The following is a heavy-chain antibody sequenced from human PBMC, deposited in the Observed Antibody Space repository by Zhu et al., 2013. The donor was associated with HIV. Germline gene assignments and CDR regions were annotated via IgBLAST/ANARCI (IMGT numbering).Heavy chain of an antibody. D-gene: IGHD3-16*01. CDR2: IIPMFGTA. V-gene: IGHV1-69*01. J-gene: IGHJ4*02. Sequence: QVQLVQPGAEVKKPGSSVKVSCKASGDTFSTYAITWVRQAPGQGLEWMGGIIPMFGTADYAQQFQGRVAITADESTSTYYMELSSLRSEDTAVYYCARDFWGFLGFGGVYSPRILDYWGQGTLVTVSS. CDR1: GDTFSTYA. CDR3: ARDFWGFLGFGGVYSPRILDY.